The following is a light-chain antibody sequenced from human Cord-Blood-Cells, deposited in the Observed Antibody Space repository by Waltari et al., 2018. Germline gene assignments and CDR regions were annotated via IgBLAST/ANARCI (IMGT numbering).Light chain of an antibody. J-gene: IGKJ3*01. CDR2: AAS. CDR3: QQSYSTLPFT. CDR1: QSISSY. Sequence: DIQMTQSPSSLSASVGDRVTITCRASQSISSYLNWYQQKPGKAPKLLIYAASSLQSGVPSRCSGSGSGTDFTLTISSLQPEDFATYYCQQSYSTLPFTFGPGTKVDIK. V-gene: IGKV1-39*01.